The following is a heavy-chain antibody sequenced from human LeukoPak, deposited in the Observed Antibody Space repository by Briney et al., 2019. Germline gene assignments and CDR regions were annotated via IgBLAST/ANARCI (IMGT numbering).Heavy chain of an antibody. J-gene: IGHJ4*02. Sequence: ASVKVSCKASGYTFTNYGISWVRQAPGQGLEWVGWISAKNGKTNYAQKVQGRVTMTTDTSTTTAYMELRSLRSDDTAVYYCASSGSGYNLIDFWGQGTRVTVSS. D-gene: IGHD5-12*01. V-gene: IGHV1-18*01. CDR2: ISAKNGKT. CDR3: ASSGSGYNLIDF. CDR1: GYTFTNYG.